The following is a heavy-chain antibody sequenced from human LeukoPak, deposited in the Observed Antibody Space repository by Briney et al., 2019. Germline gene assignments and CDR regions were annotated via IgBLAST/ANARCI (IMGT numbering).Heavy chain of an antibody. V-gene: IGHV3-21*01. CDR2: ISSSDYP. CDR1: GFIFSPYG. CDR3: AELGITMIGGV. J-gene: IGHJ6*04. D-gene: IGHD3-10*02. Sequence: GGSLRLSCAASGFIFSPYGMTWVRQAPGKGLEWVSTISSSDYPSYTDSVKGRFTVSRDNAKNSLYLQMNSLRAEDTAVYYCAELGITMIGGVWGKGTTVTISS.